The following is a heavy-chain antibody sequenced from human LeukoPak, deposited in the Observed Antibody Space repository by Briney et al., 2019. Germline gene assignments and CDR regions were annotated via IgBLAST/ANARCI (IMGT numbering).Heavy chain of an antibody. D-gene: IGHD6-13*01. CDR3: ARGAAGPNHYYYYGMDV. Sequence: ASVKVSCKASGYTFTSYDINWVRQATGQGLEWMGWMNPNSGNTGYAQKSQGRVTMTRNTSISTAYMELSSLRSEDTAVYYCARGAAGPNHYYYYGMDVWGQGTTVTVSS. CDR1: GYTFTSYD. J-gene: IGHJ6*02. V-gene: IGHV1-8*01. CDR2: MNPNSGNT.